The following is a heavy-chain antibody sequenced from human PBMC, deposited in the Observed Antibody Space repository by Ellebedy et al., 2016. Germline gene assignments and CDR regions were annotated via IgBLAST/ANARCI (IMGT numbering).Heavy chain of an antibody. CDR3: ARDFSLYYGSSPRFDS. Sequence: SETLSLXXAVYGGSFSGYYWSWIRQPPGKGLEWIGEINHSGSTNYNPSLKSRVTISVDTSKNQFSLKLSSVTAADTAVYYCARDFSLYYGSSPRFDSWGQGTLVTVSS. CDR2: INHSGST. D-gene: IGHD3-10*01. V-gene: IGHV4-34*01. CDR1: GGSFSGYY. J-gene: IGHJ5*01.